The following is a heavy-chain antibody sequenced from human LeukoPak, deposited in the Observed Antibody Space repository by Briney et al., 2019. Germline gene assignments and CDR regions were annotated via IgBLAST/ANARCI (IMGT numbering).Heavy chain of an antibody. Sequence: SETLSLTCTVSGGSISSYYWSWVRQPPGKGLEWIGYIYYSGSTNYNPSLKSRVTISVDTSKNKFSLKLSSVTAADTAVYYCASSPPHCSVGSCSYLFDPWGQGTLVTVSS. J-gene: IGHJ5*02. CDR2: IYYSGST. CDR1: GGSISSYY. V-gene: IGHV4-59*01. CDR3: ASSPPHCSVGSCSYLFDP. D-gene: IGHD2-15*01.